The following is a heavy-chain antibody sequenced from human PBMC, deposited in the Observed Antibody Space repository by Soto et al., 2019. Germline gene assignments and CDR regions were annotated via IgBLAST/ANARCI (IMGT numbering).Heavy chain of an antibody. V-gene: IGHV3-23*01. Sequence: GGSLILSCATPCFTFTNYSVTWVRQAPGKGVEWVSTISGSGGSTYYADSVKGRFTISRDNSKNTLYLQMNSLRAEDTAVYYCAKDQGSSWYEIDYWGQGT. CDR3: AKDQGSSWYEIDY. D-gene: IGHD6-13*01. CDR1: CFTFTNYS. J-gene: IGHJ4*02. CDR2: ISGSGGST.